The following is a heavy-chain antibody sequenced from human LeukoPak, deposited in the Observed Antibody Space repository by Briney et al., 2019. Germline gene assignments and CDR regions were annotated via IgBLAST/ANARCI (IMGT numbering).Heavy chain of an antibody. CDR3: ARVRHYPYSSSWYGALDI. J-gene: IGHJ3*02. D-gene: IGHD6-13*01. CDR2: ISSSGSTI. CDR1: GFTFSDYY. Sequence: GGSLRLSCAASGFTFSDYYMSWIRQAPGKGLEWVSYISSSGSTIYYADSVKGRFTISRDNAKNSLYLQMNSLRAEDTAVYYCARVRHYPYSSSWYGALDIWGQGTMVTVSS. V-gene: IGHV3-11*04.